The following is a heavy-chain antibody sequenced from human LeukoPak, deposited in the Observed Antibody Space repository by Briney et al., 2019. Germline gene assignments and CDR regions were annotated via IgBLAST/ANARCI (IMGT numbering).Heavy chain of an antibody. V-gene: IGHV4-59*11. CDR3: ARVPPLSRPYTGNNYYFDY. Sequence: PSETLSLTCAVSGGSISCHYWSWIRQPPGKGLEWIGYSSYTGGTNYNPSLKSRVTISVDTSKNQFSLKLSSVTAADTAVYYCARVPPLSRPYTGNNYYFDYWGQGTLVTVSS. CDR1: GGSISCHY. CDR2: SSYTGGT. J-gene: IGHJ4*02. D-gene: IGHD5-24*01.